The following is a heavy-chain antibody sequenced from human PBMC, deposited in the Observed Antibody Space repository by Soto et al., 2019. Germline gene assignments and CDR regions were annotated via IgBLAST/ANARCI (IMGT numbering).Heavy chain of an antibody. V-gene: IGHV5-10-1*01. J-gene: IGHJ6*02. CDR3: AHAYRIYSYCGPYYYYGMDV. CDR1: GYSFTSYW. Sequence: PGESLKISCKGSGYSFTSYWISWVRQMPGKGLEWMGRIDPSDSYTNYSPSFQGHVTISADKSISTAYLQWSSLKASDTAMYYCAHAYRIYSYCGPYYYYGMDVWGQGTTVTVSS. CDR2: IDPSDSYT. D-gene: IGHD5-18*01.